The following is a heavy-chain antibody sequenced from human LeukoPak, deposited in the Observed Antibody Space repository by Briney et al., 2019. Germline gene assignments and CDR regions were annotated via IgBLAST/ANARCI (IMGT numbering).Heavy chain of an antibody. CDR3: ARDKKGVYYGSGSYYNKAVRGLDY. D-gene: IGHD3-10*01. V-gene: IGHV3-21*01. CDR2: ISSSSSYI. J-gene: IGHJ4*02. CDR1: GFTFSSYS. Sequence: GGSLRLSCAASGFTFSSYSMSWVRQAPGKGLEWVSSISSSSSYIYYADSVKGRFTISRDNAKNSLYLQMNSLRAEDTAVYYCARDKKGVYYGSGSYYNKAVRGLDYWGQGTLVTVSS.